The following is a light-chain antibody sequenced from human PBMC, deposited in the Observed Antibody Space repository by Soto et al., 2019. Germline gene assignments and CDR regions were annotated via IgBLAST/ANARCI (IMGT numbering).Light chain of an antibody. J-gene: IGLJ3*02. V-gene: IGLV1-47*01. CDR1: SSNVGSHY. CDR3: AAWDDSLGGRL. Sequence: QSVLTQPPSVSATPGQRVTISCSGTSSNVGSHYVYWYQQLSGTAPKLLIYNNGQRPSGVPDRFSDSKSGTSASLAISGLRSDDEADYYCAAWDDSLGGRLFGGWTKLTVL. CDR2: NNG.